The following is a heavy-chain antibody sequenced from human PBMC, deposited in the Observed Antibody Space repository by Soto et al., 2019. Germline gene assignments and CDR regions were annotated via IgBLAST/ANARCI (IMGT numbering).Heavy chain of an antibody. J-gene: IGHJ4*02. CDR2: LSYSGST. V-gene: IGHV4-39*01. CDR1: GWYSTIVPYC. CDR3: ARPGSTGGWSYSDT. Sequence: PLQTLPLTWTFSGWYSTIVPYCWGLIRQTPGKGLEWMGSLSYSGSTHYSPSLKSRVTISMDTSKNQLYLKLSSVTAADTAMYYCARPGSTGGWSYSDTWGRGTLVPVSS. D-gene: IGHD2-15*01.